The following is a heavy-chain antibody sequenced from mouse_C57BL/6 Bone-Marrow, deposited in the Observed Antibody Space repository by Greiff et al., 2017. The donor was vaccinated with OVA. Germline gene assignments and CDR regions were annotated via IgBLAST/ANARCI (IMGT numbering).Heavy chain of an antibody. Sequence: EVQLVESGGGLVKPGGSLKLSCAASGFTFSDYGMHWVRQAPEKGLEWVAYISSGSSTIYYADTVKGRLTISRANAKNTLFLQMTRLRSKDTGMYYYDREKYYFDYWGQGTTLTVSS. J-gene: IGHJ2*01. V-gene: IGHV5-17*01. CDR3: DREKYYFDY. CDR1: GFTFSDYG. CDR2: ISSGSSTI. D-gene: IGHD1-3*01.